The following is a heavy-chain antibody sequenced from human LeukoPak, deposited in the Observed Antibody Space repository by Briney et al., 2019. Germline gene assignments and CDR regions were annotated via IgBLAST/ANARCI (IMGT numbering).Heavy chain of an antibody. CDR3: ASFPYYYDSSGYYPKWRDY. J-gene: IGHJ4*02. D-gene: IGHD3-22*01. Sequence: SETLSLTCTVSGGSTSSYYWSWIRQPAGKGLEWIGRIYTSGSTNYNPSLKSRVTMSVDTSKNQFSLKLSSVTAADTAVYYCASFPYYYDSSGYYPKWRDYWGQGTLVTVSS. CDR1: GGSTSSYY. CDR2: IYTSGST. V-gene: IGHV4-4*07.